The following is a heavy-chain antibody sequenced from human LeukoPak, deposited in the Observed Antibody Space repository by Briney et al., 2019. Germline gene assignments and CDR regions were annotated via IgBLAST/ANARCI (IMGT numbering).Heavy chain of an antibody. CDR2: ISGSAGSA. V-gene: IGHV3-23*01. CDR1: GITFSSFA. J-gene: IGHJ4*02. Sequence: PGGSLRLSCAASGITFSSFAMSWVRQAPGKGLEWVSAISGSAGSAYYADSVKGRFTISRDNSKNTLYLQMNSLRAEDTAVYYCAGEYFDWFTTEPDYWGQGTLVTVSS. D-gene: IGHD3-9*01. CDR3: AGEYFDWFTTEPDY.